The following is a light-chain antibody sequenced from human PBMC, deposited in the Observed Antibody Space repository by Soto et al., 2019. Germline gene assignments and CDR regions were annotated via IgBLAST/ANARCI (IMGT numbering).Light chain of an antibody. Sequence: QSVLTQPPSVSAAPGQKVTISCSGSSSNIGGNSVSWYQQLPGTAPKLLIYDDNKRPSGIPDRFSGSKSGTSATLGITGFQTGDEADYHCGSWDISLSAYVFGTGTKVTVL. V-gene: IGLV1-51*01. CDR1: SSNIGGNS. CDR2: DDN. J-gene: IGLJ1*01. CDR3: GSWDISLSAYV.